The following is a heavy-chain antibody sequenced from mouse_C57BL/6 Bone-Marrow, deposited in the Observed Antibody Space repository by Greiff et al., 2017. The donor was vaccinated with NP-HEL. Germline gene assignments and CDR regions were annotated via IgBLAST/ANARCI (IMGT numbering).Heavy chain of an antibody. CDR2: ISDGGSYT. CDR3: ARGGLMMVTAWFAY. Sequence: EVNVVESGGGLVKPGGSLKLSCAASGFTFSSYAMSWVRQTPEKRLEWVATISDGGSYTYYPDNVKGRFTISRDNAKNNLYLQMSHLKSEDTAMYYCARGGLMMVTAWFAYWGQGTLVTVSA. V-gene: IGHV5-4*03. CDR1: GFTFSSYA. J-gene: IGHJ3*01. D-gene: IGHD2-3*01.